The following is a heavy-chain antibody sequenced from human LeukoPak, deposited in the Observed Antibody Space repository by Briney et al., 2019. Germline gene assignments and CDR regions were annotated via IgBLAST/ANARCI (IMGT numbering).Heavy chain of an antibody. D-gene: IGHD2-15*01. Sequence: PSETLSLTCSVSGVSISSSSYYWGWIRQPPGKGLEWIGSIFHSGSTYHNPSLKSRVTISVDTSKNQFSLKLRSVTAADTAVYYCATPDLRNCSGGSCYYFDYWGQGTLVTVSS. V-gene: IGHV4-39*01. J-gene: IGHJ4*02. CDR1: GVSISSSSYY. CDR2: IFHSGST. CDR3: ATPDLRNCSGGSCYYFDY.